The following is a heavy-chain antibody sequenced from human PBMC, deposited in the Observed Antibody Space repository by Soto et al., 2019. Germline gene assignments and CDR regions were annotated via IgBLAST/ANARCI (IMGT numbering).Heavy chain of an antibody. CDR1: GYTFTTYW. CDR2: IYPGNSNI. V-gene: IGHV5-51*01. CDR3: ARLGPLGITIDY. D-gene: IGHD1-26*01. Sequence: PGESLKISCQGSGYTFTTYWIGWVRQLPGKGLEWMGIIYPGNSNIKYGPSFQGQVAISAGKSIITAYLQWTSLEASDSGIYYCARLGPLGITIDYWGQGVLVTVSS. J-gene: IGHJ4*02.